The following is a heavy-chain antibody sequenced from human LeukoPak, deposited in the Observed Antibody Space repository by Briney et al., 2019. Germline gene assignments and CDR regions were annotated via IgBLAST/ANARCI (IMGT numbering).Heavy chain of an antibody. CDR3: AKESGGDYYMDV. D-gene: IGHD3-10*01. J-gene: IGHJ6*03. Sequence: GKSLRLSCAASGFTFTDYGLHWVRQAPGKGLEWVAVIWDDASKTFYADSVKGRFTISRDDAMNTLYLQMDNLRADDTAVYYSAKESGGDYYMDVWGKGTTVIVSS. CDR2: IWDDASKT. V-gene: IGHV3-33*06. CDR1: GFTFTDYG.